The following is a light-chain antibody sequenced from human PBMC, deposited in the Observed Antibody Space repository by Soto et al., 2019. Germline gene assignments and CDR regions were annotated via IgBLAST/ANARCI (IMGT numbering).Light chain of an antibody. CDR1: QSVSSNY. J-gene: IGKJ1*01. CDR2: GAS. CDR3: QQYGSSGT. Sequence: EIVLTQSPGTLSLSPGERATLSCRASQSVSSNYLAWYQQKPGQAPRLLIYGASSRATGIPDRFSGSGSGTDFTLTINRLEPEDFAVYYCQQYGSSGTFGQGTEVEIK. V-gene: IGKV3-20*01.